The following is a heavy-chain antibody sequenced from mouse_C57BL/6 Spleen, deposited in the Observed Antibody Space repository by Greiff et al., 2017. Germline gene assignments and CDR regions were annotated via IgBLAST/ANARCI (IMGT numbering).Heavy chain of an antibody. D-gene: IGHD1-1*01. CDR3: ARRALITTVVGFDY. Sequence: EVQLQQSGPVLVKPGASVKMSCKASGYTFTDYYMNWVKQSHGKSLEWIGVINPYNGGTSYNQKFKGKATLTVDKSSSTAYMELNSLTSEDSAVYYCARRALITTVVGFDYWGQGTTLTVSS. V-gene: IGHV1-19*01. CDR1: GYTFTDYY. CDR2: INPYNGGT. J-gene: IGHJ2*01.